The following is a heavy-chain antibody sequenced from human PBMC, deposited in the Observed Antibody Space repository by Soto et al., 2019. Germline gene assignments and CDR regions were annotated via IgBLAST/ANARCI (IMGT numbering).Heavy chain of an antibody. CDR1: GGSISSSSYY. V-gene: IGHV4-39*01. J-gene: IGHJ4*02. CDR2: IYYSGST. CDR3: ARRLGYCTNGVCAKRAYYFDY. D-gene: IGHD2-8*01. Sequence: PSETLSLTCTVSGGSISSSSYYWGWIRQPPGKGLEWIGSIYYSGSTYYNPSLKSRVTISVDTSKNQFSLKLSSVTAADTAVYYCARRLGYCTNGVCAKRAYYFDYWGQGTLVTVSS.